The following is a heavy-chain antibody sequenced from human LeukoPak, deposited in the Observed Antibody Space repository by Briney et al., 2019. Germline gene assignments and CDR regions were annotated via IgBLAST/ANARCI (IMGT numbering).Heavy chain of an antibody. V-gene: IGHV1-69*13. CDR1: GGTFSSYA. CDR3: ARAGRYYDSSGYPFYYYYYDMDV. Sequence: SVKVSCKASGGTFSSYAISWVRQAPGQGLEWMGGIIPIFGTANYAQKFQGRVTITADESTSTAYMELSSLRSEDTAVYYCARAGRYYDSSGYPFYYYYYDMDVWGQGTTVTVSS. J-gene: IGHJ6*02. D-gene: IGHD3-22*01. CDR2: IIPIFGTA.